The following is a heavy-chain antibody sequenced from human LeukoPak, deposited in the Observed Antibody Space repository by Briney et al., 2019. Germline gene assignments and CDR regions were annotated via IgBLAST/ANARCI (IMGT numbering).Heavy chain of an antibody. CDR3: ASSDDYGDGWFDP. D-gene: IGHD4-17*01. V-gene: IGHV4-34*01. J-gene: IGHJ5*02. CDR1: GGSFSGYY. CDR2: INHSGST. Sequence: PSETLSLTCAVYGGSFSGYYWSWIRQPPGKGLEWIGEINHSGSTNYNPSLKSRVTISVDTSKNQFSLKLSSVTAADTAVYYCASSDDYGDGWFDPWGQGTLVTVSS.